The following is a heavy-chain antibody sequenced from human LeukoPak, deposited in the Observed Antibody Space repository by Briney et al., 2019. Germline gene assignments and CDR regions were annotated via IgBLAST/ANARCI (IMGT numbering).Heavy chain of an antibody. CDR1: GGTFSNYA. V-gene: IGHV1-69*05. CDR2: IIPMFGTT. Sequence: ASVKVSCKASGGTFSNYAISWVRQAPGQGLEWMGRIIPMFGTTNYAQKFQGRVTITTDESTSTAYMEVSSLRIEDTAVYYCASVTVTTWAPDGHMDVWGQGTTVTVSS. CDR3: ASVTVTTWAPDGHMDV. J-gene: IGHJ6*02. D-gene: IGHD4-11*01.